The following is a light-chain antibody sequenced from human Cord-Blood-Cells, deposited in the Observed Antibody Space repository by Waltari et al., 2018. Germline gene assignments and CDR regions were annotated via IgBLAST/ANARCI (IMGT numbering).Light chain of an antibody. CDR2: DVS. CDR1: SSDVGGYNY. Sequence: QSALTQPASASGSPGQSITISCTGPSSDVGGYNYVSWYQQHPGKAPKLMIYDVSNRPSGVSNRFSGSKSGNTASLTISGLQAEDEADYYCSSYTSSSTRVFGGGTKLTVL. CDR3: SSYTSSSTRV. V-gene: IGLV2-14*01. J-gene: IGLJ3*02.